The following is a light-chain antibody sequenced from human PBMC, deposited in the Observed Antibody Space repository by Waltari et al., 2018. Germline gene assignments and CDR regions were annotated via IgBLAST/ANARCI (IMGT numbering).Light chain of an antibody. V-gene: IGKV1-39*01. CDR3: QQTYNLIS. Sequence: DIQMTQSPSFLSASVGDRVTITCRASQRISSYLNWYQMKPGKAPELLIYGASTVQSGVPSRFSGSCFGTDFTLTISSLQPEDFATYYCQQTYNLISFGPGTKVDLK. J-gene: IGKJ3*01. CDR2: GAS. CDR1: QRISSY.